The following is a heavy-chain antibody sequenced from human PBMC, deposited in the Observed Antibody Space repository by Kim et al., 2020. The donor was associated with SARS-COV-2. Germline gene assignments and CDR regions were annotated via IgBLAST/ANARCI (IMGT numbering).Heavy chain of an antibody. CDR1: GGSFSGYY. CDR3: ARENLNSSYYYDSSGYYSADAFDI. D-gene: IGHD3-22*01. CDR2: INHSGST. V-gene: IGHV4-34*01. J-gene: IGHJ3*02. Sequence: SETLSLTCAVYGGSFSGYYWSWIRQPPGKGLEWIGEINHSGSTNYNPSLKSRVTISVDTSKNQFSLKLSSVTAADTAVYYCARENLNSSYYYDSSGYYSADAFDIWGQGTMVTVSS.